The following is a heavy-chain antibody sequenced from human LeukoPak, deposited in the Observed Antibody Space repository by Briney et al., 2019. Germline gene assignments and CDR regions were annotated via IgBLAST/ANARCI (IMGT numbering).Heavy chain of an antibody. CDR3: AREEMPCRSTSCSFYY. CDR1: GYSISNGSY. D-gene: IGHD2-2*01. J-gene: IGHJ4*02. Sequence: PSETLSLTCAVSGYSISNGSYWGWIRQPPGKGLEWIGSIYHSGTTHYNPSLKSRVTMSVDTSKNQFSLKLSSVTAADTAMYYCAREEMPCRSTSCSFYYWGQGTLVTVSS. V-gene: IGHV4-38-2*02. CDR2: IYHSGTT.